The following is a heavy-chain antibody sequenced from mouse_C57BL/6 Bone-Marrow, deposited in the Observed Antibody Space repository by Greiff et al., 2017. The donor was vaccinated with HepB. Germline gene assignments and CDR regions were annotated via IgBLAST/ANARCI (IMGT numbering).Heavy chain of an antibody. J-gene: IGHJ1*03. CDR3: ARTPYYYGSSRWYFDV. V-gene: IGHV1-36*01. Sequence: VHVKQSGPVLVKPGPSVKISCKASGFTFTDYYMHWVKQSHGKSLEWIGLVYPYNGGTSYNQKFKGKATLTVDTSSSTAYMELNSLTSEDSAVYYCARTPYYYGSSRWYFDVWGTGTTVTVSS. D-gene: IGHD1-1*01. CDR2: VYPYNGGT. CDR1: GFTFTDYY.